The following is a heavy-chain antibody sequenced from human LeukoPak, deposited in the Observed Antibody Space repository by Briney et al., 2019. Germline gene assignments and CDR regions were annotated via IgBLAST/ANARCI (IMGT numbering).Heavy chain of an antibody. CDR2: ISDSGGYT. CDR3: AKLGNFASGSYSD. V-gene: IGHV3-23*01. CDR1: GFTFSSFA. Sequence: GGSLRLSCAASGFTFSSFAMSRVRQAPGKGLEWVSGISDSGGYTYYADSVKGRFTISRDNSKNTLYLHMNSLRAEDTAVYYCAKLGNFASGSYSDWGQGTLVTVSS. J-gene: IGHJ4*02. D-gene: IGHD3-10*01.